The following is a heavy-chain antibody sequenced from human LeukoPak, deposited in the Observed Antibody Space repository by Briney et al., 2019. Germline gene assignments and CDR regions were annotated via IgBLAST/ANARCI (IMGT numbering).Heavy chain of an antibody. CDR3: AREGIAVKLRGWFDP. CDR2: IYYSGST. CDR1: GGSISSYY. J-gene: IGHJ5*02. D-gene: IGHD6-19*01. V-gene: IGHV4-59*01. Sequence: PSETLSLTCTVSGGSISSYYWSWIRQPPGKGLEWIGYIYYSGSTNYNPSLKSRVTISVDTSKNQFSLKLSSVTAADTAVYYCAREGIAVKLRGWFDPWGQGTLVTVSS.